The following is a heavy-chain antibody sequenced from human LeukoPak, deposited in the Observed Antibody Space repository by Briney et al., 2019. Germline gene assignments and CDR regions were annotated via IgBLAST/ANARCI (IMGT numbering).Heavy chain of an antibody. D-gene: IGHD3-3*01. CDR3: ARLSYDFWSGYYGADYSYYMDV. V-gene: IGHV4-61*09. CDR1: GGSISSGRYY. J-gene: IGHJ6*03. Sequence: PSETLSLTCTVSGGSISSGRYYWSWIRQPAGKGLEWIGHIYTTGSSNYNPSLKSRVTISGDTSKNQFSLKLSSVTAADTAMYYCARLSYDFWSGYYGADYSYYMDVWGKGTTVTVSS. CDR2: IYTTGSS.